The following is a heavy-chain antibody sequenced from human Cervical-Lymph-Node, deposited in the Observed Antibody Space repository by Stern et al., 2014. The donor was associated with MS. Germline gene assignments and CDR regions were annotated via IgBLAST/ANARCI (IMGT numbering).Heavy chain of an antibody. J-gene: IGHJ4*02. V-gene: IGHV3-7*01. CDR1: GFTFSTYW. CDR2: INQDGSAK. Sequence: EVQLEESGGGLVQPGGSLRLSCEASGFTFSTYWMSWVRQAPGKGLEWVANINQDGSAKDYVDSVEGRFTISRDNAKRSLHLQMNNLRVEDTAVYYCARGIEQWGQGTLVTVSS. CDR3: ARGIEQ. D-gene: IGHD3-16*02.